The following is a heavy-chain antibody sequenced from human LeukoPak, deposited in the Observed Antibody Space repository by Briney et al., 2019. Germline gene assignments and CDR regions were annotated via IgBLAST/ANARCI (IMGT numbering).Heavy chain of an antibody. Sequence: QASETLSLTCGVSGGSISGTNWWSWVRQPPGQGLEWIGEISLRGLTNYNPSLRSRLTMSLDESKNQVSLTLTSVTAADTAVYYCSRESGPFSPFGFWGQGTLVSVHS. J-gene: IGHJ4*02. CDR3: SRESGPFSPFGF. CDR2: ISLRGLT. V-gene: IGHV4-4*02. CDR1: GGSISGTNW. D-gene: IGHD1-26*01.